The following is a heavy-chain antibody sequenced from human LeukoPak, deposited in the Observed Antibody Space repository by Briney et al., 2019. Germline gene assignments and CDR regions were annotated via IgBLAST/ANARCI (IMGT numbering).Heavy chain of an antibody. CDR3: ARDTDGYNFFHY. D-gene: IGHD5-24*01. V-gene: IGHV4-59*01. Sequence: SETLSLTCTVSGGSISSYYWNWIRQPPGKGLEWIGYIYYSGSTTYNPSLKSRLTISLDTSKNQLSLKLSSVTAADTGVYYCARDTDGYNFFHYWGQGTLVTVSS. J-gene: IGHJ4*02. CDR1: GGSISSYY. CDR2: IYYSGST.